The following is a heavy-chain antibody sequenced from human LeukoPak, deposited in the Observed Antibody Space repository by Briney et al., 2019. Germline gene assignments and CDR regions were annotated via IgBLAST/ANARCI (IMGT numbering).Heavy chain of an antibody. CDR3: TRGLRGEILQTGY. V-gene: IGHV1-18*01. D-gene: IGHD1-26*01. CDR2: ISAYNGNT. J-gene: IGHJ4*02. Sequence: ASVKVSCKASGYTFTSYGISWVRQAPGQGLEWMGWISAYNGNTNYAQKLQGRVTMTRDTSINTAYLELSSLTSEDTAVYFCTRGLRGEILQTGYWGQGTLVTVTS. CDR1: GYTFTSYG.